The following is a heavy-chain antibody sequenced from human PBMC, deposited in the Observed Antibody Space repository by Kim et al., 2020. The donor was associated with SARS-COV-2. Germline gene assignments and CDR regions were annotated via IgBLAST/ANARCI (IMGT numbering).Heavy chain of an antibody. V-gene: IGHV4-34*01. J-gene: IGHJ4*01. Sequence: SETLSLTCAVYGGSFSGYYWSWIRQPPGKGLEWIGEINHSGSTTYNPSLKSRVTISVDTSKNQFSLKLSSVTAADTAVYYCARGHYDFWSGYIRSFDYWG. CDR1: GGSFSGYY. CDR3: ARGHYDFWSGYIRSFDY. D-gene: IGHD3-3*01. CDR2: INHSGST.